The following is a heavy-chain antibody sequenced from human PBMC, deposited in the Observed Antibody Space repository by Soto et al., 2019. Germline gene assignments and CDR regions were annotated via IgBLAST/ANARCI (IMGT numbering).Heavy chain of an antibody. CDR1: GGTFSSYA. CDR2: IIPIFGTA. J-gene: IGHJ6*02. D-gene: IGHD2-2*02. CDR3: ARLGYCSSTSCYTLDPTDYGMDV. Sequence: SMKVSCKTSGGTFSSYAISWVRQAPGQGLEWMGGIIPIFGTANYAQKFQGRVTITADESTSTAYMELSSLRSEDTAVYYCARLGYCSSTSCYTLDPTDYGMDVWGQ. V-gene: IGHV1-69*13.